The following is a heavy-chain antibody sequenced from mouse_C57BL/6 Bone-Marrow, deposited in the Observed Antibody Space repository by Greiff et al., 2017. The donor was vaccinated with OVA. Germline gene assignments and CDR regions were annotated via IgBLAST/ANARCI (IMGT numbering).Heavy chain of an antibody. D-gene: IGHD2-3*01. J-gene: IGHJ2*01. CDR3: ARHEDGYYASYFDY. Sequence: QVQLKESGPELVKPGASVKISCKASGYAFSSSWMNWVKQRPGKGLEWIGRIYPGGGGTNYNGKFKGKATLTAAKSSSTAYMQLSSLTSVDSAVYFCARHEDGYYASYFDYWGQGTTLTVSS. CDR1: GYAFSSSW. CDR2: IYPGGGGT. V-gene: IGHV1-82*01.